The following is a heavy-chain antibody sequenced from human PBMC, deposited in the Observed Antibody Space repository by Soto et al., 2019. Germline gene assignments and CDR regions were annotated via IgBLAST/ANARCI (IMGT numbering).Heavy chain of an antibody. CDR2: MNPNSGNT. CDR3: ARDLALPRARFDP. D-gene: IGHD2-15*01. V-gene: IGHV1-8*01. J-gene: IGHJ5*02. Sequence: ASVKVSCKASGYTFTSYDINWVRQATGQGLEWMGWMNPNSGNTGYAQKFQGRVTMTRNTSISTAYMELSSLRSEDTAVYYCARDLALPRARFDPWGQGTLVTVSS. CDR1: GYTFTSYD.